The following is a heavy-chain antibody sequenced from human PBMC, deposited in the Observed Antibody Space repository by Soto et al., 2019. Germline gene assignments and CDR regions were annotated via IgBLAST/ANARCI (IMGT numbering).Heavy chain of an antibody. Sequence: GGSLRLSCAASGFTFSDHAMGWVRQNPGQGLEWVSAISGSGGSTYYADSVKGRFTISRDNSKNTLYLQMNSLRAEDTAVYYCAKDLGLAPTAAAPVYFDYWGQGTLVTVSS. V-gene: IGHV3-23*01. CDR2: ISGSGGST. CDR1: GFTFSDHA. D-gene: IGHD6-13*01. CDR3: AKDLGLAPTAAAPVYFDY. J-gene: IGHJ4*02.